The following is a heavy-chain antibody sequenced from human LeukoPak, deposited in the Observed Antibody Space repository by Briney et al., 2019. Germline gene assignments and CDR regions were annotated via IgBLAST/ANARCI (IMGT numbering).Heavy chain of an antibody. V-gene: IGHV3-74*01. CDR1: GFTFSSYW. CDR2: INSDGCST. Sequence: PGGSLRLSCAASGFTFSSYWMHWIRQAPGKGLVWVSRINSDGCSTSHADSVKGRFTISRENAKNTLYLQMNSLRAEDTAVYYCARMIVGADYCAYWGQGPLVSVSS. D-gene: IGHD1-26*01. CDR3: ARMIVGADYCAY. J-gene: IGHJ4*02.